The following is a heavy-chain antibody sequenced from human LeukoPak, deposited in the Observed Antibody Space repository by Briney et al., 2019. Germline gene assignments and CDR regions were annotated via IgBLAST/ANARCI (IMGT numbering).Heavy chain of an antibody. J-gene: IGHJ3*02. V-gene: IGHV3-11*04. CDR2: ISSTGSTK. CDR1: GFTFSDYY. CDR3: ARDGVAVAGRGDAFDI. Sequence: GGSLSLSCAASGFTFSDYYMSWIRQAPGKGLEWVSYISSTGSTKYYADSVKGRFTISRDNAKNSLYLQMNSLRAEDTAVYYCARDGVAVAGRGDAFDIWGQGTMVTVSS. D-gene: IGHD6-19*01.